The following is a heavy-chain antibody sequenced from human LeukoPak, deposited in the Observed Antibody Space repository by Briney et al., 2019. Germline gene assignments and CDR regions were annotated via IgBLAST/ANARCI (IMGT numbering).Heavy chain of an antibody. D-gene: IGHD6-13*01. V-gene: IGHV4-34*01. CDR2: INHSGST. CDR3: TRGRPPYSSSWYARFSNWFDP. CDR1: GGSFSGYY. Sequence: SETLSLPCAVYGGSFSGYYWSWIRQPPGKGLEWIGEINHSGSTNYNLSLKSRVTISVDTSKNQFSLKLSSVTAADTAVYYCTRGRPPYSSSWYARFSNWFDPWGQGTLVTVSS. J-gene: IGHJ5*02.